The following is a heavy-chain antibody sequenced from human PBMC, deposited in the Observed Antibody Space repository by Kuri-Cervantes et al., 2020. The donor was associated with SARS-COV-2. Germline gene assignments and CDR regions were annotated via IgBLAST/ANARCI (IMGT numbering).Heavy chain of an antibody. D-gene: IGHD6-13*01. J-gene: IGHJ6*02. CDR1: GFTFRSFW. Sequence: GESLKISCAASGFTFRSFWMTWVRQAPGKGLEWVSAISGSGGSTYYADSVKGRFTISRDNSKNTLYLQMNSLRAGDTAVYYCARAGGSSWYPRFYYGMDVWGQGTTVTVSS. V-gene: IGHV3-23*01. CDR2: ISGSGGST. CDR3: ARAGGSSWYPRFYYGMDV.